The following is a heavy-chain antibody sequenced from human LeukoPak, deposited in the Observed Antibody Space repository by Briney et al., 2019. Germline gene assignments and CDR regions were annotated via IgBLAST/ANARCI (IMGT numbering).Heavy chain of an antibody. CDR3: ARGVTYYYDSSGYYLDAFDI. D-gene: IGHD3-22*01. J-gene: IGHJ3*02. CDR2: INPSGGST. V-gene: IGHV1-46*01. Sequence: ASVKVSCKASGYTFTSYYMHSVRQAPGQGLEWMGIINPSGGSTSYAQKFQGRVTMTRDTSTSTVYMELSSLRSEDTAVYYCARGVTYYYDSSGYYLDAFDIWGQGTMVTVSS. CDR1: GYTFTSYY.